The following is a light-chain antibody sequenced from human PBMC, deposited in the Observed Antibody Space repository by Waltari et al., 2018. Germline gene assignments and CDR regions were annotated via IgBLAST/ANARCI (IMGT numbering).Light chain of an antibody. Sequence: QAVLTQPAFLSASPGASASLPCTARSDINIGTYKIYWYQQRPGSPPQFLLKYRSDSENQQGSGVPSRFSGSKDISANAGILLISGLQSEDEADYYCMILYNRAVVFGGGTKLTVL. CDR2: YRSDSEN. J-gene: IGLJ2*01. CDR3: MILYNRAVV. V-gene: IGLV5-45*01. CDR1: SDINIGTYK.